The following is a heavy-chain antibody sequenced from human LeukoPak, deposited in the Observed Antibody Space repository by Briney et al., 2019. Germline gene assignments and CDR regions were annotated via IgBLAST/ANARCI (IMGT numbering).Heavy chain of an antibody. D-gene: IGHD6-13*01. CDR2: ISSSSSTI. CDR3: ARGLTPYSSSWVY. CDR1: GFTFSSRN. J-gene: IGHJ4*02. V-gene: IGHV3-48*04. Sequence: PGGSRRLSCAASGFTFSSRNMNWVRQAPGKGLEWVSYISSSSSTIYYADSVKGRFTISRDNAKNSLYLQMNSLRAEDTAVYYCARGLTPYSSSWVYWGQGTLVTVSS.